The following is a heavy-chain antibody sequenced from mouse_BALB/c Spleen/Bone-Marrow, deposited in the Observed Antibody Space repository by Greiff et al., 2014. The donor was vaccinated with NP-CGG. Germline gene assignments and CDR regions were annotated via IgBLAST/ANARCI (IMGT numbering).Heavy chain of an antibody. Sequence: EVKLMESGGDLVKPGGSLKLSCAASGFTFSSYGTSWGRQTPDKRLEWVATISSGGSNTYYPDSVKGRFTISRDNAKNTLYLQMSNLKSEDTAMYYCARHQRYYAMDYWGQGTSVTVSS. CDR3: ARHQRYYAMDY. J-gene: IGHJ4*01. CDR2: ISSGGSNT. V-gene: IGHV5-6*01. CDR1: GFTFSSYG.